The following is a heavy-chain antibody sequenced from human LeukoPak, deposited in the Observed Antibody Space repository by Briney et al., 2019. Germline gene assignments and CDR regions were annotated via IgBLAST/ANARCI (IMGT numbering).Heavy chain of an antibody. CDR1: GYSISTGYY. V-gene: IGHV4-38-2*02. J-gene: IGHJ5*02. D-gene: IGHD3-10*01. Sequence: PSDSLYLTCTASGYSISTGYYWDWIRQPPGKGLEWIGTFYHGGSTYYNPSLKSRVTISVDTSKNQFSLKLSSVTAADTAVYYCARHGGSLYGENWFDPWGQGTLVTVSS. CDR3: ARHGGSLYGENWFDP. CDR2: FYHGGST.